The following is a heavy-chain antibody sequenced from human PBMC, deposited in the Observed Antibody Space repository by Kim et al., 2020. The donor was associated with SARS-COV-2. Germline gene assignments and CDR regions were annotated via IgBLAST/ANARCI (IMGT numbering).Heavy chain of an antibody. CDR3: ARDHCSGGSCPTEKYYFDY. D-gene: IGHD2-15*01. CDR2: INHIGST. Sequence: SETLSLTCAVYGGSFSGYYWSWIRQPPGKGLEWIGEINHIGSTNYNPSLKSRVTISVDTSKNQFSLKLSSVTAADTAVYYCARDHCSGGSCPTEKYYFDYWGQGTLVTVSS. CDR1: GGSFSGYY. J-gene: IGHJ4*02. V-gene: IGHV4-34*01.